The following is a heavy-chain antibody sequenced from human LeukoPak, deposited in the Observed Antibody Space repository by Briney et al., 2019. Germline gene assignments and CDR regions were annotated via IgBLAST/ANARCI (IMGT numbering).Heavy chain of an antibody. V-gene: IGHV3-30*18. CDR1: GFTVSSNY. D-gene: IGHD3-22*01. J-gene: IGHJ4*02. CDR2: ISYDGSNK. Sequence: GGSLRLSCAASGFTVSSNYMSWVRQAPGKGLEWVAVISYDGSNKYYADSVKGRFTISRDNSKNTLYLQMNSLRAEDTAVYYCAKDRRIVVVDWVFEYWGQGTLVTVSS. CDR3: AKDRRIVVVDWVFEY.